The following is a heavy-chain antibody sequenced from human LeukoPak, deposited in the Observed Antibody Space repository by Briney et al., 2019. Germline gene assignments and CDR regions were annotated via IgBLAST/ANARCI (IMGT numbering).Heavy chain of an antibody. D-gene: IGHD3-9*01. CDR1: GFTFSDYY. CDR2: ISSSSVST. Sequence: PGGSLRLSCAASGFTFSDYYMSWIRQAPGKGLEWISYISSSSVSTQNADSVEGRFSISRDNAKNSLYLQMDSLKAEDTAVYYCARVPIRYDILTGYYMDVWGKGTTVTVSS. V-gene: IGHV3-11*04. J-gene: IGHJ6*03. CDR3: ARVPIRYDILTGYYMDV.